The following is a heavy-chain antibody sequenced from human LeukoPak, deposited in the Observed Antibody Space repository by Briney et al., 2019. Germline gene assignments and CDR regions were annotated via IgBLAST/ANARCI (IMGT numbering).Heavy chain of an antibody. Sequence: GGSLRLSCAASGFTFSDYYMSWIRQAPGKGLEWVSYISSSSSYTNYADSVKGRFTISRDNAKNSLYLQMNSLRAEDTAVYYCARARDLEWAYFDYWGQGTLVTVSS. D-gene: IGHD3-3*01. CDR3: ARARDLEWAYFDY. J-gene: IGHJ4*02. CDR1: GFTFSDYY. CDR2: ISSSSSYT. V-gene: IGHV3-11*05.